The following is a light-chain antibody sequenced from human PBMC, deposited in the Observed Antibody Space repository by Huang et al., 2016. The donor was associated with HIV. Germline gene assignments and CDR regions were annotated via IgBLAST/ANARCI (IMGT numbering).Light chain of an antibody. Sequence: EIVLTQSPATLSLSPGERATLSCRASQSVSSYLVWYQQKPGQAPRLRIYDASNRAAGIPTRFSGSGSGTDFTLTISSLEPEDFALYFCHQRSSWPRTFGQGTRVDIK. J-gene: IGKJ1*01. V-gene: IGKV3-11*01. CDR1: QSVSSY. CDR3: HQRSSWPRT. CDR2: DAS.